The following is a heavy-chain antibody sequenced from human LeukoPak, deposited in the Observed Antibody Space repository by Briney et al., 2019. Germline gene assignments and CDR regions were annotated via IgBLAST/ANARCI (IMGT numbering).Heavy chain of an antibody. CDR2: IYYSGST. D-gene: IGHD6-19*01. CDR3: AIVYSSGWYFDP. CDR1: GGSISSYY. V-gene: IGHV4-59*01. J-gene: IGHJ5*02. Sequence: SETLSLTCAVSGGSISSYYWSWIRQPPAKGLEWVAYIYYSGSTNYNPSLKSRVTISVDTSKNQFSLRLSSVTAADTAVYYCAIVYSSGWYFDPWGQGTLVTVSS.